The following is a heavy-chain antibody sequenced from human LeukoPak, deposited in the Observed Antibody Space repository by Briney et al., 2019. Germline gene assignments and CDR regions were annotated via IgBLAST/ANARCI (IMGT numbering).Heavy chain of an antibody. Sequence: PGGSLRLSCAASVFTFSTYAMHWVRQAPGKGLEWVAFIQGDGSNKYYADSVKGRFTISRDNSKNTLYLHMSSLRAEDTAVYYCARLAGAGSSGFDHWGQGTLVTVSS. J-gene: IGHJ4*02. CDR2: IQGDGSNK. D-gene: IGHD1-26*01. CDR3: ARLAGAGSSGFDH. V-gene: IGHV3-30*12. CDR1: VFTFSTYA.